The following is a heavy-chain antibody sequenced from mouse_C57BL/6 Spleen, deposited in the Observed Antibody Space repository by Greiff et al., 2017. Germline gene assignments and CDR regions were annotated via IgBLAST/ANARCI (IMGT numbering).Heavy chain of an antibody. D-gene: IGHD2-2*01. CDR1: GYSFTDYN. CDR2: INPNYGTT. V-gene: IGHV1-39*01. CDR3: ARALYGYDVYYAMDY. Sequence: EVKLMESGPELVKPGASVKISCKASGYSFTDYNMNWVKQSNGKSLEWIGVINPNYGTTSYNQKFKGKATLTVDQSSSTAYMQLNSLTSEDSAVYYCARALYGYDVYYAMDYWGQGTSVTVSS. J-gene: IGHJ4*01.